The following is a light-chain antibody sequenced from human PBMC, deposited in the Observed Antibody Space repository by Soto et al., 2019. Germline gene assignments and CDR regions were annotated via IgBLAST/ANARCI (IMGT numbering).Light chain of an antibody. Sequence: DSVTITCRASQSITNRLAWHQQRPGKAPQVLIFDASNLESGVPSRFRGSGSGTEFSLTITSLQPDDFATYYCQHYGGLWTFGQGTKV. CDR1: QSITNR. CDR3: QHYGGLWT. J-gene: IGKJ1*01. CDR2: DAS. V-gene: IGKV1-5*01.